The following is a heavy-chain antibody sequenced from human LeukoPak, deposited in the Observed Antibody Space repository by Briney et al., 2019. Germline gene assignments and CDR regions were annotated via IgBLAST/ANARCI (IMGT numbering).Heavy chain of an antibody. V-gene: IGHV4-34*01. CDR3: ARGPGLYYYYYYYMDV. CDR1: GGSFSGYY. CDR2: INDSGST. Sequence: PSETLSLTCAFYGGSFSGYYWSWIRQPPGKGLEWIGEINDSGSTNYNPSLKSRVTISVDTSKKQFSLKLNSVTAADTAVCYCARGPGLYYYYYYYMDVWGKGTTVTISS. J-gene: IGHJ6*03. D-gene: IGHD4/OR15-4a*01.